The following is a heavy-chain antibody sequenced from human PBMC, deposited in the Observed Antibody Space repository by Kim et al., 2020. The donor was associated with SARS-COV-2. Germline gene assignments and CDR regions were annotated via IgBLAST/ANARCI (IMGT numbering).Heavy chain of an antibody. J-gene: IGHJ4*02. CDR3: ARLREGATNRILDY. V-gene: IGHV3-11*04. D-gene: IGHD1-26*01. Sequence: ADSVKGRFTISRDNAKNSLYLQMNSLRAEDTAVYYCARLREGATNRILDYWGQGTLVTVSS.